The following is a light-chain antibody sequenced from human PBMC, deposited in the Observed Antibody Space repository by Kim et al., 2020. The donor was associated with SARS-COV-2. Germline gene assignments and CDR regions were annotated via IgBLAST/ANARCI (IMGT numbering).Light chain of an antibody. V-gene: IGLV1-44*01. J-gene: IGLJ3*02. CDR1: SSNVGRNT. CDR3: AVWDDSLNDPV. Sequence: SVLTQPPSASGTPGQRVTISCSGSSSNVGRNTVSWYQQVPVTAPKLLIFTDTHRPSEVPDRFSASKSGTSASLAISGLQSEDEADYYCAVWDDSLNDPVFGGGTQLT. CDR2: TDT.